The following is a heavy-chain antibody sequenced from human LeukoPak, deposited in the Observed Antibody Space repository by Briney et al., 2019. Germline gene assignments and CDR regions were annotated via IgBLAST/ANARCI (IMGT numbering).Heavy chain of an antibody. D-gene: IGHD3-16*02. CDR2: IYTSGSI. Sequence: SETLSLTCTVSGGSISSYYWSWIRQPAGKGLEWIGRIYTSGSITYNPSLKSRVSMSVDTSKNQFSLQLNSVTPEDTAVYYCARNVRLGSGELSFAPFKNWFDPWGQGTLVTVSS. V-gene: IGHV4-4*07. CDR1: GGSISSYY. CDR3: ARNVRLGSGELSFAPFKNWFDP. J-gene: IGHJ5*02.